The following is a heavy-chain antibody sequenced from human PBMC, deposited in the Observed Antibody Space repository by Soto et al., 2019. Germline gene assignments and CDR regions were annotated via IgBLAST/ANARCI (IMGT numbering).Heavy chain of an antibody. CDR3: AKGPGYYYDSTGYYPPFDY. Sequence: GSLRLSCAASGFTFSSYAMSWVRQAPGKGLEWVSAISGSGGSTYYADSVKGRFTISRDNSKNTLYLQMNSLRAEDTAVYYCAKGPGYYYDSTGYYPPFDYWGQGTLVTVSS. CDR2: ISGSGGST. D-gene: IGHD3-22*01. J-gene: IGHJ4*02. CDR1: GFTFSSYA. V-gene: IGHV3-23*01.